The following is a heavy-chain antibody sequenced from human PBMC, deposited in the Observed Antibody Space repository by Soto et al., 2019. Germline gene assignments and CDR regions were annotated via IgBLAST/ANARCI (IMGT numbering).Heavy chain of an antibody. J-gene: IGHJ4*02. CDR3: ARDPPYDYVWGSYRSAY. Sequence: QVQLVQSGAEVKKPGASVKVSCKASGYTFTSYGISWVRQAPGQGLEWMVWISAYNGNTNYAQKLQGRVTMTTDTSTSTAYMELMSLRSDDTAVYYCARDPPYDYVWGSYRSAYWGQGTLVTVSA. D-gene: IGHD3-16*02. V-gene: IGHV1-18*01. CDR2: ISAYNGNT. CDR1: GYTFTSYG.